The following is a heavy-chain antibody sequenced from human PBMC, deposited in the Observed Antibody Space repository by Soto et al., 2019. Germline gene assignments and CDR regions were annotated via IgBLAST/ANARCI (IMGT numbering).Heavy chain of an antibody. J-gene: IGHJ6*02. CDR2: VTADGGT. CDR3: AKYSVCEGRCSCLKYYSYGIDV. Sequence: GGSLRLSCEGSGFTVSSHAMTWIRQAPGKGPEWVSTVTADGGTYYADSVKGRFAMSRDTSENTLYLQMNSLGAEDTAVYYCAKYSVCEGRCSCLKYYSYGIDVWAQRTTVTV. CDR1: GFTVSSHA. D-gene: IGHD2-15*01. V-gene: IGHV3-23*01.